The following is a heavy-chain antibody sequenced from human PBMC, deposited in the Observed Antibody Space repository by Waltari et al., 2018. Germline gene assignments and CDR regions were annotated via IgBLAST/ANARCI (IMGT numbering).Heavy chain of an antibody. D-gene: IGHD1-1*01. CDR2: IKKDGSEK. J-gene: IGHJ4*02. Sequence: EVQLVESGGGLVQPGGSLRLSCAASGFTFSSYWLSWVRQAPGKGLGWGANIKKDGSEKYYVDSVNGRFTISRDNAKNSLYLQMNSLRAEDTAVYYCAKSTTGTTDYWGQGTLVTVSS. CDR1: GFTFSSYW. CDR3: AKSTTGTTDY. V-gene: IGHV3-7*01.